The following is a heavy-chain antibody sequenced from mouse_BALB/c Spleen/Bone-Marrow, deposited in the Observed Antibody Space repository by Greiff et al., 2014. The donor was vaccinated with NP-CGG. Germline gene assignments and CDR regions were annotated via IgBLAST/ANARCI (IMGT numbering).Heavy chain of an antibody. CDR1: GFNIKDTY. CDR2: IYPANGNT. V-gene: IGHV14-3*02. Sequence: VQLQQSGAELVKPGASVKLSCTASGFNIKDTYMHWVKQRPEQGLEWIGRIYPANGNTKYDPKFQGKATVTAVTSSNTAYLQLSSLTSEDTAVYYCARGGTTATWYFDVWGAGTTVTVSS. CDR3: ARGGTTATWYFDV. J-gene: IGHJ1*01. D-gene: IGHD1-2*01.